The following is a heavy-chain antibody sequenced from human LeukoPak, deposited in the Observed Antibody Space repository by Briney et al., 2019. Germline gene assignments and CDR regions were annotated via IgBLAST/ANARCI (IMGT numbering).Heavy chain of an antibody. CDR1: ESTFTDYY. D-gene: IGHD6-19*01. CDR3: ARTSGSSGWYSWPPFLTADY. V-gene: IGHV1-2*02. CDR2: INPNSGGT. Sequence: GASMKVSCKASESTFTDYYIHWVRQVPGQGLEWMGCINPNSGGTSYAQKFQDRVTMTRDTSISTAYMELSGLKSDDTAIYYCARTSGSSGWYSWPPFLTADYWGQGTLVTVSS. J-gene: IGHJ4*02.